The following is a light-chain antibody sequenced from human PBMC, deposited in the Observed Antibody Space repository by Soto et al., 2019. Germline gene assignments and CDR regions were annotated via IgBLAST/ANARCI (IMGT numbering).Light chain of an antibody. V-gene: IGKV1-8*01. Sequence: AIRMTQSPSSFSASTGDRVTITCRASQSIGTYLAWYQQKPGKAPKVLIYAASTLQSGVPSRFNGSGSGTRFTLTINFLQSEDFATYFCQHYYNYPYTFAQGTKLEIK. CDR2: AAS. CDR3: QHYYNYPYT. CDR1: QSIGTY. J-gene: IGKJ2*01.